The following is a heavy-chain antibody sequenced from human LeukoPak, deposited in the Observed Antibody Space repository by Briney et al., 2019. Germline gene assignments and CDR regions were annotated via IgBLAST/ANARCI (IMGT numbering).Heavy chain of an antibody. Sequence: GGSLRLSCAASGFTFSGYDMNWVRQAPGKGLEWVSSISGSSSYIYYADSVKGRFTISRDNAKNTLYLQMNSLRAEDTAVYYCARDGYSYGWGYYYYYMDVWGKGTTVTISS. CDR1: GFTFSGYD. CDR2: ISGSSSYI. CDR3: ARDGYSYGWGYYYYYMDV. J-gene: IGHJ6*03. D-gene: IGHD5-18*01. V-gene: IGHV3-21*01.